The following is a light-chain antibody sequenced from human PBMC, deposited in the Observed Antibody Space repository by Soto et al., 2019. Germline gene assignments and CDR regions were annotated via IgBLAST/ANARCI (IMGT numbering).Light chain of an antibody. V-gene: IGKV3-20*01. J-gene: IGKJ1*01. CDR1: QSVNGF. CDR3: QQYGSSGT. CDR2: GAS. Sequence: IVLTQSPGTLSVFPGESVTLSCRASQSVNGFLDWFQHKPGQAPRLLIYGASNRATGIPDRFSGSGSGTDFTLTISRLEPEDFAVYYCQQYGSSGTFGQGTKVDIK.